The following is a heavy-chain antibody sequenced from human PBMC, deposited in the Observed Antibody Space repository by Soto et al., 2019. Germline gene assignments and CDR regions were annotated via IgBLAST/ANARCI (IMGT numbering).Heavy chain of an antibody. V-gene: IGHV1-18*01. CDR3: ASTSRVYYDILTGYTPSPGSGGMDV. D-gene: IGHD3-9*01. Sequence: ASVKVSCKASGYTFTSYGISWVRQAPGQGLEWMGWISAYNGNTNYAQKLQGRVTMTTDTSTSTAYMELRSLRSDDTAVYYCASTSRVYYDILTGYTPSPGSGGMDVWGQGTTVTVSS. J-gene: IGHJ6*02. CDR1: GYTFTSYG. CDR2: ISAYNGNT.